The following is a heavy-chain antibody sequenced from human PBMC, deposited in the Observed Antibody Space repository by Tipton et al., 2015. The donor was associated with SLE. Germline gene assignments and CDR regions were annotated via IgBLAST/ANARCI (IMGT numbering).Heavy chain of an antibody. D-gene: IGHD6-13*01. V-gene: IGHV4-4*02. CDR3: ARVVKGSSWYWFDP. CDR1: GGSISSNKW. Sequence: TLSLTCAVSGGSISSNKWWSWVRQAPGKGLEWIGEIYHSGSTNYNPSLKSRVTISVDTSKNQFSLKLSSVTAADTAVYYCARVVKGSSWYWFDPWGQGTLVTVSS. J-gene: IGHJ5*02. CDR2: IYHSGST.